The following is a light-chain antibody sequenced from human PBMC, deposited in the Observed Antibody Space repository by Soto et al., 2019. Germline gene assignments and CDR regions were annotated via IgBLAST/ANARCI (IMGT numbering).Light chain of an antibody. CDR1: QTVSTY. CDR2: DTS. J-gene: IGKJ4*01. Sequence: EIVLTQSPATLSLSPGERATLSCRASQTVSTYLGWYQQKPGQAPSPPIHDTSTRATGIPARFSGSGSGTDFTLTISSLEPEDFAVYYCQQRNIWPPTFGGGTKVEIK. CDR3: QQRNIWPPT. V-gene: IGKV3-11*01.